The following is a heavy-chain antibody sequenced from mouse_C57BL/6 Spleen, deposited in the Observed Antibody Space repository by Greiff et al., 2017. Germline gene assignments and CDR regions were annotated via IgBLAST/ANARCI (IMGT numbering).Heavy chain of an antibody. D-gene: IGHD4-1*01. CDR1: GYAFSSSW. V-gene: IGHV1-82*01. Sequence: QVQLKESGPELVKPGASVKISCKASGYAFSSSWMNWVKQRPGKGLEWIGRIYPGDGDTNYNGKFKGKATLTADKSSSTAYMQLSSLTSEDSAVYFCARRSGTGYFDVWGTGTTVTVSS. CDR3: ARRSGTGYFDV. CDR2: IYPGDGDT. J-gene: IGHJ1*03.